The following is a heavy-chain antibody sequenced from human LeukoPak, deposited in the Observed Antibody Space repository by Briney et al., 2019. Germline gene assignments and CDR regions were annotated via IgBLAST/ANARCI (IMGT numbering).Heavy chain of an antibody. J-gene: IGHJ4*02. CDR2: ISGSGGST. CDR3: AKAPIVVVPAASES. Sequence: PGGSLRLSCAVSGFAFSSYAMSWVRQAPGKGLEWVSAISGSGGSTYYADSVKGRFTISRDNSKNTLYLQMNSLRAEDTAVYYCAKAPIVVVPAASESWGQGTLVTVSS. V-gene: IGHV3-23*01. CDR1: GFAFSSYA. D-gene: IGHD2-2*01.